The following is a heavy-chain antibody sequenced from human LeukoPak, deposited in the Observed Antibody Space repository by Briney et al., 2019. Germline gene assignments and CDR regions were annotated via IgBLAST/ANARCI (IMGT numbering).Heavy chain of an antibody. J-gene: IGHJ3*02. V-gene: IGHV3-48*03. CDR1: GFTLSSYE. CDR2: ISSGGTTV. D-gene: IGHD2-8*02. Sequence: PGGSLRLSCAASGFTLSSYEMNWVRQAPGKGLEWVSYISSGGTTVYYPDSVKGRFTISRDNVKSSLYLQMNSLRAEDTAVYYCARDGGVNAFDIWGQGTMVTVSS. CDR3: ARDGGVNAFDI.